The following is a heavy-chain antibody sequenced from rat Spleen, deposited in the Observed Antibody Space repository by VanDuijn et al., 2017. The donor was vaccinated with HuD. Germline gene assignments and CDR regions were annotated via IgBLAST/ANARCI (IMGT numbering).Heavy chain of an antibody. CDR1: GYTFTSYY. D-gene: IGHD1-6*01. Sequence: QIQLQQSGAELAKPGSSVKISCKASGYTFTSYYISWIKQTTGQGLEYIGYINTGSGGTNYNEKFKGKATLTVDKSSSTAFMQLSSLTPDDSAVYYCAREEVYYGPRAHYVMDAWGQGASVTVSS. CDR3: AREEVYYGPRAHYVMDA. CDR2: INTGSGGT. V-gene: IGHV1-43*01. J-gene: IGHJ4*01.